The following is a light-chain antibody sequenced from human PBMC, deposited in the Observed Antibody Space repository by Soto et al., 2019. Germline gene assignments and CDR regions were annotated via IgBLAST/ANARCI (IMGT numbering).Light chain of an antibody. CDR3: QQYNSYPLT. CDR2: KAS. Sequence: DIQMTQSPSALSASVGDRVTITCRASQSISRLLAWYQQRPGRAPTLLLYKASTLESGVPSRFSGSGSGTEFTLTISSLQPDDSATYYCQQYNSYPLTFVQGTRLEIK. CDR1: QSISRL. J-gene: IGKJ5*01. V-gene: IGKV1-5*03.